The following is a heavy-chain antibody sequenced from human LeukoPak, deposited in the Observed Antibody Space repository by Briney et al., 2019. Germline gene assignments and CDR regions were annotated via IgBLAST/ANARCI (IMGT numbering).Heavy chain of an antibody. D-gene: IGHD3-3*01. Sequence: GGSLRLSCGASGFTFSSYPMNWVRQAPGKGLEWVSYINLNSRTIDYADSVRGRFTISRDNAKYSLYLHMNSLRAEDTAVYYCARDKGGLRFLEWSSTYYYYMDVWGKGTTVTVSS. CDR1: GFTFSSYP. CDR2: INLNSRTI. CDR3: ARDKGGLRFLEWSSTYYYYMDV. J-gene: IGHJ6*03. V-gene: IGHV3-48*01.